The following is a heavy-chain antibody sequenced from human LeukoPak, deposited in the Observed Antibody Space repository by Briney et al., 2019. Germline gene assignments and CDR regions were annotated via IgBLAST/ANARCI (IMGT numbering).Heavy chain of an antibody. V-gene: IGHV1-2*02. CDR3: ARDPASPTLPEDC. CDR2: INSNSGGT. CDR1: GYTFTDYY. J-gene: IGHJ4*02. D-gene: IGHD1-14*01. Sequence: GASVKVSCTASGYTFTDYYIHWVRQAPGQGLEWMGSINSNSGGTKYTQKFQGRVTMTRDTSISTTYMELSSLRSDDTAVYYCARDPASPTLPEDCWGQGTLVTVSS.